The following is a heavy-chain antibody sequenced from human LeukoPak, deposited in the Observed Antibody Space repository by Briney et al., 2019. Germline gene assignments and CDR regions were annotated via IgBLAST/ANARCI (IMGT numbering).Heavy chain of an antibody. J-gene: IGHJ4*02. CDR1: GYTFTSYG. CDR3: PRVRAARPEEVYFDY. D-gene: IGHD6-6*01. V-gene: IGHV1-18*01. Sequence: EASVKVSCKASGYTFTSYGISWVRQAPGQGLEWRGWISAYNGNTSYAQKLQGRVTMTTDTSTSTAYMELRSLRSDDTAVYYCPRVRAARPEEVYFDYWGQGPLVTVSS. CDR2: ISAYNGNT.